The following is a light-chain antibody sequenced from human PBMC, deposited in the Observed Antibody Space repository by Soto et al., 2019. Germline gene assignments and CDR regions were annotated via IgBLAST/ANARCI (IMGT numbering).Light chain of an antibody. CDR1: QIVTINS. CDR2: AAS. CDR3: QQYGDSPFT. Sequence: EVVLTQSPGTLSLSPGERATLSCRASQIVTINSLAWHQQKPGQPPRLLIYAASTRASAIPDRFSGSGSGTDFTLTISRLQPEDFALYYCQQYGDSPFTFGPGTRVDVK. V-gene: IGKV3-20*01. J-gene: IGKJ3*01.